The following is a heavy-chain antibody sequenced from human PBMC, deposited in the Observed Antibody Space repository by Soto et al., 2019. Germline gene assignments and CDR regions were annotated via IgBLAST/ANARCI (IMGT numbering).Heavy chain of an antibody. V-gene: IGHV4-59*08. CDR2: IYYSGST. J-gene: IGHJ4*02. CDR1: GGSISSYY. CDR3: ARLGGLYGSGSYYYFDY. D-gene: IGHD3-10*01. Sequence: SETLSLTCTVSGGSISSYYWSWIRQPPGKGLEWIGYIYYSGSTNYNPSLKSRVTISVDTSKNQFSLKLSSVTAADAAVYYCARLGGLYGSGSYYYFDYWCQGTLVTVSS.